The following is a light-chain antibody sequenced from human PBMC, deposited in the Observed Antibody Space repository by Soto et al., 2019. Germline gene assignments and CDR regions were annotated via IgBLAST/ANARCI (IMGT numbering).Light chain of an antibody. Sequence: QSVLTQPASVSGSPGQSITISCTGTSSDVGGYNYVSWYQQHPGKAPKLMIYEVSNRPSGVSFRFSGSKSGNTASLTISGLQPEDEADYYCSSYKSGSTLFGGGTKLTVL. CDR3: SSYKSGSTL. CDR2: EVS. J-gene: IGLJ2*01. V-gene: IGLV2-14*01. CDR1: SSDVGGYNY.